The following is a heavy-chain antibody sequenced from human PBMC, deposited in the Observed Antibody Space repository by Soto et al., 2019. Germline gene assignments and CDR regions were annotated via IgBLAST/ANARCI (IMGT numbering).Heavy chain of an antibody. V-gene: IGHV3-15*07. J-gene: IGHJ3*02. CDR3: STDVERGDLAFGI. CDR1: GFAFSNAW. D-gene: IGHD2-15*01. Sequence: EAQLVESGGGLVNSGGSLRLSCAASGFAFSNAWMAWVRQAPGKGLEWVGRIKSKSHGATADYAAPVKGRFTISRDDSENTEYLQMNSLRTEDTALYYCSTDVERGDLAFGIWGQGTTGTGSS. CDR2: IKSKSHGATA.